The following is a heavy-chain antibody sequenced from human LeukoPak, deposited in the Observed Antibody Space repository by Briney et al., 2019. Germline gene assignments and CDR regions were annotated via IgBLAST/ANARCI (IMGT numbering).Heavy chain of an antibody. CDR2: ISGSGGST. V-gene: IGHV3-23*01. CDR3: ASEVWSEGYFDY. CDR1: GFTFSRYA. D-gene: IGHD3-10*01. Sequence: PGGSLRLSCAASGFTFSRYAMSWVRQAPGKGLEWVSAISGSGGSTYYTDSVKGRFTISRDNSKNTLYLQLNSLRAEDTAVYYCASEVWSEGYFDYWGQGTLVTVSS. J-gene: IGHJ4*02.